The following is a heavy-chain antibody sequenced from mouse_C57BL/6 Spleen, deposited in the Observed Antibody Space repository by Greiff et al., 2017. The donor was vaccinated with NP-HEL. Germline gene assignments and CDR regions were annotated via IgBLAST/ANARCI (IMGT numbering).Heavy chain of an antibody. CDR1: GYTFTSYW. D-gene: IGHD2-5*01. V-gene: IGHV1-5*01. Sequence: VQLQQSGTVLARPGASVKMSCKTSGYTFTSYWMHWVKQRPGQGLEWIGAIYPGNSDTSYNQKFKGKAKLTAVTSASTAYMELSSLTNEDSAVYYCTRPLYSNYAMDYWGQGTSVTVSS. CDR3: TRPLYSNYAMDY. CDR2: IYPGNSDT. J-gene: IGHJ4*01.